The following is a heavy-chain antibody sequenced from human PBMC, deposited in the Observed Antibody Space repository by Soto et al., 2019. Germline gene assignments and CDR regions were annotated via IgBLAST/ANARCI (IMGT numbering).Heavy chain of an antibody. CDR1: GGSISSGGYS. Sequence: SETLSLTCAVSGGSISSGGYSWSWIRQPPGKGLEWIGYIYHSGSTYYNPSLKSRVTISVDRSKNQFSLKLSSVTAADTAVYYCARAGCSSTSCYSFDYWGQGTLVTVSS. D-gene: IGHD2-2*01. CDR3: ARAGCSSTSCYSFDY. V-gene: IGHV4-30-2*01. CDR2: IYHSGST. J-gene: IGHJ4*02.